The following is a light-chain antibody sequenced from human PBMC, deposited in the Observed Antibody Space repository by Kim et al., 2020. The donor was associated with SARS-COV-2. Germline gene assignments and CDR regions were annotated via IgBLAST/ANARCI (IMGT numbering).Light chain of an antibody. CDR1: SNIVGNQG. V-gene: IGLV10-54*02. CDR2: RNN. J-gene: IGLJ3*02. Sequence: QAGLTQPPSVSKGLRQTATLTCTGNSNIVGNQGAAWLQQHQGHPPKLLSYRNNNRPSGISERFSASRSGNTASLTITGLQPEDEADYYCSALDSSLSAHRFGGGTQLTVL. CDR3: SALDSSLSAHR.